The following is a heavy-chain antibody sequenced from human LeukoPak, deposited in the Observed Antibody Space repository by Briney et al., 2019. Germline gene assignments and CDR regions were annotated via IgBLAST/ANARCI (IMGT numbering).Heavy chain of an antibody. Sequence: SGGSLRLSCAASGFTFSDFYMSWVRQAPGKGLEWVVNIKKDGSERSYVDSVRDRFTISRDNAKNSLYLQMNSLRAEDTAMYYCARGGWSGYFIYWGQGALVTVSS. J-gene: IGHJ4*02. CDR1: GFTFSDFY. D-gene: IGHD1-1*01. CDR2: IKKDGSER. V-gene: IGHV3-7*01. CDR3: ARGGWSGYFIY.